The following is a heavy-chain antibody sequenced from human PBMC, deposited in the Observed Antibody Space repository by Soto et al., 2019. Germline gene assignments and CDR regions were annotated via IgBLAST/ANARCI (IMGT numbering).Heavy chain of an antibody. CDR1: GGSFSGYY. J-gene: IGHJ3*02. CDR2: INHSGST. V-gene: IGHV4-34*01. D-gene: IGHD2-15*01. Sequence: QVQLQQWGAGLLKPSETLSLTCAVYGGSFSGYYWSWIRQPPGKGLEWIGEINHSGSTNYNPSLKSPVPISVDTSKNQFSLKLSSVTAADTAVYYCARAYFSGGSCYSGNAFDIWGQGTMVTVSS. CDR3: ARAYFSGGSCYSGNAFDI.